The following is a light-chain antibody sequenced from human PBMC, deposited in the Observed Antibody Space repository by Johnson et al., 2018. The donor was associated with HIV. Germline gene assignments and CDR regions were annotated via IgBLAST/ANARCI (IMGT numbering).Light chain of an antibody. CDR2: DNN. CDR3: GTWDSSLSAYV. V-gene: IGLV1-51*01. J-gene: IGLJ1*01. CDR1: SSNIGNNY. Sequence: QSFLTQPPSVSAAPGQKVTISCSGSSSNIGNNYVSWYQQLPGTAPKLLIYDNNKRPSGIPDRFSGSKSGKSATLGITGLQTGDEADYYCGTWDSSLSAYVFGTGTKVTVL.